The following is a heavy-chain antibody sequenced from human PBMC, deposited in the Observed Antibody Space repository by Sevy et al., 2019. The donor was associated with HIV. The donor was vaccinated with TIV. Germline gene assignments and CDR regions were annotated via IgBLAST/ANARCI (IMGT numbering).Heavy chain of an antibody. CDR3: ATVSRYYDYVWGSYPKSFDY. CDR1: GYTLTELS. CDR2: LDPEDGET. V-gene: IGHV1-24*01. D-gene: IGHD3-16*02. Sequence: ASVKVSCKVSGYTLTELSMHWVRQAPGKGLEWMGGLDPEDGETIYAQKFQGRVTMTEDTSTDTAYMELSSLRSEDTAVYYCATVSRYYDYVWGSYPKSFDYWGQGTLVTVSS. J-gene: IGHJ4*02.